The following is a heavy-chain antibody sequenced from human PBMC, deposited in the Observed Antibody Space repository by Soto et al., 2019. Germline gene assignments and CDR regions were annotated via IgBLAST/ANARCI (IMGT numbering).Heavy chain of an antibody. CDR3: ARGYGSGTYYMDV. Sequence: GSLRLSCAASGFAFSSYAMSWVRQAPGKGLEWVSAISGSGGSTYYADSVKGRFTISRHNSENTLYLQMNSLRAEDTALYYCARGYGSGTYYMDVWGKGTTVTSP. CDR1: GFAFSSYA. V-gene: IGHV3-23*01. D-gene: IGHD3-10*01. J-gene: IGHJ6*03. CDR2: ISGSGGST.